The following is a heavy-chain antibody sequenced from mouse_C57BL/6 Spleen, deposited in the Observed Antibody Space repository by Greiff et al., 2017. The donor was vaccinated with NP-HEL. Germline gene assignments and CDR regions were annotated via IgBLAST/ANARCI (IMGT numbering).Heavy chain of an antibody. V-gene: IGHV1-55*01. CDR1: GYTFTSYW. Sequence: QVQLQQPGAELVKPGASVKMSCKASGYTFTSYWITWVKQRPGQGLEWIGDIYPGSGSTNYNEKFKSKATLTVDTSSSTAYMQLSSLTSEDSAVYYCARSPYYYGSGYYAMDYWGQGTSVTVSS. CDR3: ARSPYYYGSGYYAMDY. D-gene: IGHD1-1*01. J-gene: IGHJ4*01. CDR2: IYPGSGST.